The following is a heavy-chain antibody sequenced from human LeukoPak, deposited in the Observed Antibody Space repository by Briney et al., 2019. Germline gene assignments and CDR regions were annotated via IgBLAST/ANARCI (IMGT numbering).Heavy chain of an antibody. CDR2: IYYTGST. Sequence: SETLSLTCTVSGPSIISYYWIWIRQPPGKGMEWNGYIYYTGSTTYNPSFKSRVSISVDTSKNQFSLKLRSVTALDTSVYYFARHENWGSSHGDGFDIWGRGTMVTVSS. J-gene: IGHJ3*02. CDR1: GPSIISYY. D-gene: IGHD7-27*01. CDR3: ARHENWGSSHGDGFDI. V-gene: IGHV4-59*08.